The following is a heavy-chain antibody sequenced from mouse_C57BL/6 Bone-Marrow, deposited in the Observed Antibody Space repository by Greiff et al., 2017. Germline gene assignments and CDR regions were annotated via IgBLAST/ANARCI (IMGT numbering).Heavy chain of an antibody. CDR2: SRKKANDYTT. CDR3: ARDYYCSIYWYFDV. V-gene: IGHV7-1*02. D-gene: IGHD1-1*01. Sequence: EVMLVESGGGLVQPGGSLRLSCATSGFTFSDFYMEWVRQPPGKRLEWIAASRKKANDYTTEYSASVKGRFIVFIDTSQSILYLQMNALRAEDTAIYYCARDYYCSIYWYFDVWGAGTTVTVSS. J-gene: IGHJ1*01. CDR1: GFTFSDFY.